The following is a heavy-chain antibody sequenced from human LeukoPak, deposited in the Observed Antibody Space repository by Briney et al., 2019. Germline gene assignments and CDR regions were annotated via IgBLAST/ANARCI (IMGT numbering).Heavy chain of an antibody. Sequence: GGSLSLSCAASGFTFSDAWMTWVRQAPGKGLEWVGRIKSKTDGGTTDYAAPVKGRFTISRDDSKSTLYLQMNSLKTEDTAVYYCTTVLKIVAPVAVAGGSDYWGQGTLVTVSS. J-gene: IGHJ4*02. CDR2: IKSKTDGGTT. D-gene: IGHD6-19*01. V-gene: IGHV3-15*01. CDR1: GFTFSDAW. CDR3: TTVLKIVAPVAVAGGSDY.